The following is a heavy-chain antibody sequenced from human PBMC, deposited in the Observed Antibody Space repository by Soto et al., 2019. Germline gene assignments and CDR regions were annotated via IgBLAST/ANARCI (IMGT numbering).Heavy chain of an antibody. CDR3: ARDKITGLFDY. CDR1: GGSFSGYY. CDR2: INHSGST. J-gene: IGHJ4*02. D-gene: IGHD2-8*02. V-gene: IGHV4-34*01. Sequence: XXTLSLHCAVYGGSFSGYYWPWIPQPPGTGLEWIGEINHSGSTNYNPSLKSRVTISVDTSKNQFSLKLTYVTAVDTAVYYCARDKITGLFDYWGQGTLVTVSS.